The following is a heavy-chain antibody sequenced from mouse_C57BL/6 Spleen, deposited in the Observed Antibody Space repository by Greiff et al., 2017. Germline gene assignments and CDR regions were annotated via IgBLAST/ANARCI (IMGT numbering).Heavy chain of an antibody. J-gene: IGHJ4*01. CDR2: INPGSGGT. Sequence: QVQLQQSGAELVRPGTSVKVSCKASGYAFTNYLIAWVKQRPGQGLEWIGVINPGSGGTNYNEKFKGKATLTADKASSTAYMQLSSLTSEDAAVYFCARGGLRRAMDYWGQGTSVTVSS. CDR3: ARGGLRRAMDY. CDR1: GYAFTNYL. V-gene: IGHV1-54*01. D-gene: IGHD2-4*01.